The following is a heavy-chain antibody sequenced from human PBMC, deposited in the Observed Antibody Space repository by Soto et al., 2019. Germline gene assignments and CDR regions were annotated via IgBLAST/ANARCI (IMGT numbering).Heavy chain of an antibody. CDR1: GFTFSTYV. J-gene: IGHJ5*02. CDR2: ISSNGGTT. V-gene: IGHV3-48*04. D-gene: IGHD1-26*01. Sequence: PGGSLRLSCAASGFTFSTYVMNWVRQAPGKGLEWVSYISSNGGTTYYADSVKGRFTISRDNARGSLFLQMNNLGAEDTAVYYCAGARNGFAVSYYDHHWGQGTLVTVSS. CDR3: AGARNGFAVSYYDHH.